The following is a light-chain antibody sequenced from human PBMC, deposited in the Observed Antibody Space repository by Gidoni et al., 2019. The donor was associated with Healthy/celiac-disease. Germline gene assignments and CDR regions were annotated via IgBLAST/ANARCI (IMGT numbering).Light chain of an antibody. CDR1: QSVSSY. J-gene: IGKJ2*01. V-gene: IGKV3-11*01. CDR2: DAS. CDR3: QQRSNWPPMYT. Sequence: EIVLTQSPATLSLSPGERATLSCRASQSVSSYLAWYQQKPGQAPRLLIYDASNRATGIPARFSGSGSGTDFTLTISSLEPEDFAVYYCQQRSNWPPMYTFXXXTKLEIK.